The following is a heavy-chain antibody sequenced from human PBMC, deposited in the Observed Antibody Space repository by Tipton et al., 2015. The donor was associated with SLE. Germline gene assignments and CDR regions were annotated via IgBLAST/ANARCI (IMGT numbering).Heavy chain of an antibody. CDR1: GDSISRYY. V-gene: IGHV4-59*12. CDR2: IYYSGAT. J-gene: IGHJ4*02. Sequence: TLSLTCTVSGDSISRYYWSWIRQPPGKGLEWIGSIYYSGATSSNSSLRSRLTLSVDTSKNLFSLNLYSVTAADTAAYFCARGGSPFEYWGRGILVTVSS. CDR3: ARGGSPFEY.